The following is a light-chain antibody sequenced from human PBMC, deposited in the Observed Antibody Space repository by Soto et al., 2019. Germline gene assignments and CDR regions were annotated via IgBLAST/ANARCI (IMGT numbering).Light chain of an antibody. CDR1: QSVARRY. Sequence: EIVLTQSPGTLSLSPGERATLSCRASQSVARRYLAWYQQKPGQAPRLIIYRTSSRETGIPERFSGSEAETECTRTISRLEADDSAVYYCQQYGSSPRTFGPGTKVDIK. J-gene: IGKJ1*01. CDR2: RTS. CDR3: QQYGSSPRT. V-gene: IGKV3-20*01.